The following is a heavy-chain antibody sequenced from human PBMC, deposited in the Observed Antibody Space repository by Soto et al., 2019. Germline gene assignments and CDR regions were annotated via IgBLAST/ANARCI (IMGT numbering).Heavy chain of an antibody. V-gene: IGHV3-21*01. CDR1: GFTFSRVS. J-gene: IGHJ4*02. Sequence: PVVSLILCCESSGFTFSRVSMNWVRQVSGKGLEWVASISSASSETWYSDSVKGRFIISRDNAQNSLFLQMNTLRPDDSAIYYCASVAYWGPGTQVTVYS. CDR2: ISSASSET. CDR3: ASVAY.